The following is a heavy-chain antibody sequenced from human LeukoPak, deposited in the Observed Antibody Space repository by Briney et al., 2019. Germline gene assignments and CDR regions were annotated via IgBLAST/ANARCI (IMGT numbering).Heavy chain of an antibody. CDR1: GGPISSGGYY. J-gene: IGHJ3*02. D-gene: IGHD3-22*01. CDR3: ARDDSSDNAFDI. V-gene: IGHV4-31*03. Sequence: PSETLSLTCTVSGGPISSGGYYWSWVRQHPGKGLEWIGYIYYSGSTYYNPSLKSRVTISVDTSKNQFSLKLSSVTAADTAVYYCARDDSSDNAFDIWGQGTMVTVSS. CDR2: IYYSGST.